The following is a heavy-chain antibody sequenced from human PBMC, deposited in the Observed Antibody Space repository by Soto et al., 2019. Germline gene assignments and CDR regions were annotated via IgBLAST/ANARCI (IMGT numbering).Heavy chain of an antibody. CDR1: GYTFTSFG. J-gene: IGHJ4*02. V-gene: IGHV1-18*04. CDR3: ASGTGYLAS. CDR2: ISGYSANT. D-gene: IGHD7-27*01. Sequence: QIHLVQSGDEVKKPGASVKVSCKASGYTFTSFGISWVRQAPGQGLEWMGWISGYSANTHYAHNVQGRVSMTTDTSTNTAYMELRSLRSDDTAVYYCASGTGYLASWGQGTMVTVSS.